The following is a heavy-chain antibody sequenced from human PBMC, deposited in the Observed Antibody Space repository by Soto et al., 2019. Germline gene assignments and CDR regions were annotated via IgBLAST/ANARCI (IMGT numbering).Heavy chain of an antibody. CDR3: ARAVVNMVRGVMTDY. Sequence: GGSLRLSCAASGFTVSSNYMSWVRQAPGKGLEWVSVIYSGGSTYYADSVKGRFTISRDNSKNTLYLQMNSLRAEDTAVYYCARAVVNMVRGVMTDYWGQGTLVTVSS. CDR1: GFTVSSNY. D-gene: IGHD3-10*01. V-gene: IGHV3-53*01. J-gene: IGHJ4*02. CDR2: IYSGGST.